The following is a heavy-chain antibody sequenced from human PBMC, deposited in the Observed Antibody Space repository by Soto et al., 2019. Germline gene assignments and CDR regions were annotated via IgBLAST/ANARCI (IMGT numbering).Heavy chain of an antibody. CDR1: GFTFNNYA. CDR2: ISPSGDTT. Sequence: GGSLRLSCAASGFTFNNYAMTLVRQAPGKGLEWVSVISPSGDTTYYADSVKGRFTISRDNSENTLYLQMNSLRAEDTAVYYCAKDPTATTRGYFDCWGQGTLVTVSS. J-gene: IGHJ4*02. V-gene: IGHV3-23*01. D-gene: IGHD1-7*01. CDR3: AKDPTATTRGYFDC.